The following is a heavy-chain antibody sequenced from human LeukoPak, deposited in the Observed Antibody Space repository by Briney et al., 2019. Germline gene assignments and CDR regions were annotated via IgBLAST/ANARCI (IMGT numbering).Heavy chain of an antibody. CDR3: ARDFNYYDSSGYRDY. D-gene: IGHD3-22*01. CDR2: IYSGGST. J-gene: IGHJ4*02. Sequence: GGSLRLSCAASGFTVSSNYMSWVRQAPGKGLEWVSVIYSGGSTYYADSVKGRFTISRDNSKNTLYLQMNSLRAEDTAVYYCARDFNYYDSSGYRDYWGQGPLVTVYS. V-gene: IGHV3-66*01. CDR1: GFTVSSNY.